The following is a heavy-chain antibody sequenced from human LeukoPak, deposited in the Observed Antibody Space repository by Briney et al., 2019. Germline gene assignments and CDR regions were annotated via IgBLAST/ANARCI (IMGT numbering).Heavy chain of an antibody. J-gene: IGHJ6*02. CDR2: IRYDGSNK. Sequence: PGGSLRLSCAASGFTFSNYGMHWVRQAPGKGLEWVTFIRYDGSNKYYADSVKGRFTISRDNSKSTLYLQMNSLRAEDTAVYYCARDGILWELPSPLGGMDVWGQGTTVTVSS. D-gene: IGHD1-26*01. V-gene: IGHV3-30*02. CDR1: GFTFSNYG. CDR3: ARDGILWELPSPLGGMDV.